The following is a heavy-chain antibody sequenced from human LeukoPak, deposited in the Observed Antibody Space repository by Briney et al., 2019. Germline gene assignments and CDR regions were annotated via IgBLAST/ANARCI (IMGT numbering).Heavy chain of an antibody. V-gene: IGHV4-59*01. CDR1: GGSISSYY. J-gene: IGHJ4*02. CDR3: ATGWSSGWYLFDY. CDR2: IYYSGST. D-gene: IGHD6-19*01. Sequence: SETLSLTCTVSGGSISSYYWSWIRQPPGKGLEWIGYIYYSGSTNYNPSLKSRVTISVDTSKNQFSLKLSSVTAADTAVYYCATGWSSGWYLFDYWGQGTLVTVSS.